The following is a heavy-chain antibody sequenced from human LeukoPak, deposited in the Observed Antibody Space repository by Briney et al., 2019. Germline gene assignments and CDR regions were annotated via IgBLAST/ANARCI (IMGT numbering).Heavy chain of an antibody. Sequence: GGSLRLSCAASGFTFTNAWMSWVRQAPGKGLEWVGRIKSKTDGGTTDYAAPVKGRFSISRDDSKNTLYLQMNSLKTEDTAVYYCTTTPHVWFGDYWGQGTLVTVSS. CDR1: GFTFTNAW. CDR2: IKSKTDGGTT. V-gene: IGHV3-15*01. CDR3: TTTPHVWFGDY. D-gene: IGHD3-10*01. J-gene: IGHJ4*02.